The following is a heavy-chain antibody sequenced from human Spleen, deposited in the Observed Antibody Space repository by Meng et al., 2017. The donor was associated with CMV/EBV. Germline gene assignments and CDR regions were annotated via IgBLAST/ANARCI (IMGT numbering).Heavy chain of an antibody. V-gene: IGHV1-2*02. J-gene: IGHJ4*02. Sequence: SCKTSGYTFTAHHLHWIRQAPGRGLEWMGWIFPHNGGTNYAQNFQGRVTLTTDTSINTAYIELSSLTLDDTAVYLCARDHNWGPDYWGQGTLVTVSS. CDR2: IFPHNGGT. D-gene: IGHD1-1*01. CDR1: GYTFTAHH. CDR3: ARDHNWGPDY.